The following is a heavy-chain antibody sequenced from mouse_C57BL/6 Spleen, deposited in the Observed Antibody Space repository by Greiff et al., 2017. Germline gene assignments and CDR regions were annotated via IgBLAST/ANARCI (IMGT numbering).Heavy chain of an antibody. D-gene: IGHD1-1*01. J-gene: IGHJ1*03. CDR2: IHPSDSDT. V-gene: IGHV1-74*01. CDR3: AAPYYGSSHWYFDV. Sequence: QVQLQQPGAELVKPGASVKVSCKASGYTFPSYWMHWVKQRPGQGLEWIGRIHPSDSDTNYNQKFKGKATLTVDKSSSTAYMQLSSLTSEDSAVYYCAAPYYGSSHWYFDVWGTGTTVTVSS. CDR1: GYTFPSYW.